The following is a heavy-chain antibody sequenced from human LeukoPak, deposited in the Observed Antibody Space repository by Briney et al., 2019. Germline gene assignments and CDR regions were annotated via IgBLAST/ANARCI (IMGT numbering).Heavy chain of an antibody. CDR3: ARDPERVRFLEWLLLRATKFDY. CDR2: ISSSGSTI. V-gene: IGHV3-11*01. J-gene: IGHJ4*02. CDR1: GFTFSDYY. Sequence: GGSLRLSCAASGFTFSDYYMSWIRQAPGKGLEWVSYISSSGSTIYYADSVKGRFTISRDNAKNSLYLQMNSLRAEDTAVYYCARDPERVRFLEWLLLRATKFDYWGQGTLVTVSS. D-gene: IGHD3-3*01.